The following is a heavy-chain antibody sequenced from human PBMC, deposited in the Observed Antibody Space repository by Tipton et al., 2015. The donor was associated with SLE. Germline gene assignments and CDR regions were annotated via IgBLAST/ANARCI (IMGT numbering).Heavy chain of an antibody. CDR3: ARNIWSGYRAYYFDY. J-gene: IGHJ4*02. CDR2: IYYSGTT. D-gene: IGHD3-3*01. V-gene: IGHV4-39*01. CDR1: GGAISRSSYY. Sequence: TLSLTCTVSGGAISRSSYYWGWIRQPPGKGLEWIGSIYYSGTTYYSPSLKSRVTISVDTSNNQFSLKLSSVTAADTAVYYGARNIWSGYRAYYFDYWGQGTLVTVSS.